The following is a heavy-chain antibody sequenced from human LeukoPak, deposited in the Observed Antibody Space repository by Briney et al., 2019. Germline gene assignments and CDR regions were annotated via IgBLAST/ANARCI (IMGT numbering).Heavy chain of an antibody. D-gene: IGHD6-13*01. CDR2: LYYDGTT. Sequence: SETLSLTCTVSGGSISSSSYYWGWIRQSPGKGLEWIGSLYYDGTTFYNPSFKSRVSISVDTSKNQFSLKLSSVTAADTAVYYCAREIAAEDEGRARVFDYWGQGTLVTVSS. V-gene: IGHV4-39*07. CDR1: GGSISSSSYY. J-gene: IGHJ4*02. CDR3: AREIAAEDEGRARVFDY.